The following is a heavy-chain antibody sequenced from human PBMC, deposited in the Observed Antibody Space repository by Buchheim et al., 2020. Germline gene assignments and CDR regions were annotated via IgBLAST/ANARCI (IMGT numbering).Heavy chain of an antibody. CDR1: GFTFSSYW. V-gene: IGHV3-74*01. Sequence: EVQLVESGGGLVQPGGSLRLSCAASGFTFSSYWMHWVCQAPGKGLVWVSRINSDGSSTSYADSVKGRFTIYRDNAKNKLYVQMNSLRAEDTAVYYCATFTVRGVIIDYWGQGTL. CDR2: INSDGSST. CDR3: ATFTVRGVIIDY. D-gene: IGHD3-10*01. J-gene: IGHJ4*02.